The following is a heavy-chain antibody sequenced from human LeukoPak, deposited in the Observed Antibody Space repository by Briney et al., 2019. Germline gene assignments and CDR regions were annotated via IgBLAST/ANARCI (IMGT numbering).Heavy chain of an antibody. Sequence: SVKVSCKASGGTFSSYAISWVRQAPGQGLEWMGRIIPIFGTATYAQKFQGRVTMTRDTSTSTVYMELTSLRSEDTAVYYCAKGRSDFFAYYYYLDVWGKGTTVTVSS. CDR1: GGTFSSYA. CDR2: IIPIFGTA. J-gene: IGHJ6*03. D-gene: IGHD2-21*02. V-gene: IGHV1-69*05. CDR3: AKGRSDFFAYYYYLDV.